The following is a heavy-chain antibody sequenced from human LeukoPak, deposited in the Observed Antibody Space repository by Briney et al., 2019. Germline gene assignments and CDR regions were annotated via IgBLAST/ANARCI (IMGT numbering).Heavy chain of an antibody. V-gene: IGHV3-23*01. CDR2: ISGSGGST. CDR1: GFTFSSYA. D-gene: IGHD2-2*01. CDR3: TTADLKIVVVPAAGY. J-gene: IGHJ4*02. Sequence: PGESLKISCAASGFTFSSYAMSWVRQAPGKGLEWVSAISGSGGSTYYADSVKGRFTISRDNSKNTLYLQMNSLRAEDTAVYYCTTADLKIVVVPAAGYWGQGTLVTVSS.